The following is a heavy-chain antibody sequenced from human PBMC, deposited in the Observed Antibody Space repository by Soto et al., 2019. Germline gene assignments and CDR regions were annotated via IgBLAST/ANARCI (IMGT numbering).Heavy chain of an antibody. J-gene: IGHJ3*02. CDR1: GYNFARNW. CDR3: AKPLGPGAFGI. Sequence: GESLKISCKGSGYNFARNWIGWVRQMPGKGLEWMGNIYPSDSETRLSPSLQGQVTISADTPISTAYLQWSSLKASDTAMYYCAKPLGPGAFGIWGQGTMVTVSS. CDR2: IYPSDSET. V-gene: IGHV5-51*01.